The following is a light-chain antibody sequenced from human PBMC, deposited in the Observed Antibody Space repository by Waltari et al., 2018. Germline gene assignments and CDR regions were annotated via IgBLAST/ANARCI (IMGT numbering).Light chain of an antibody. Sequence: QSALTQPASVSGSPGQSITISCTGTTSDVDAYNYVSWYQQFPGKAPKLIIYAVYNRPSGFSTRFSGSKSGATASLTISGLQADDEAEYWCSSYTSTSTLWVFGGGTKLTV. CDR3: SSYTSTSTLWV. J-gene: IGLJ3*02. CDR2: AVY. V-gene: IGLV2-14*03. CDR1: TSDVDAYNY.